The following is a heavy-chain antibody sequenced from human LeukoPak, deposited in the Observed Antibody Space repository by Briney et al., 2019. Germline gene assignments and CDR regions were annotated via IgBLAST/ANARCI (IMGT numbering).Heavy chain of an antibody. J-gene: IGHJ5*02. CDR3: VRALAVAARNWFDP. V-gene: IGHV1-8*01. CDR1: GYTFTSYD. CDR2: MNANNGNT. D-gene: IGHD6-19*01. Sequence: ASVKVSCKASGYTFTSYDINWVRQATGQGLEWMGWMNANNGNTGYAQKFQGRVTMTRDTSISTAYMELSSLRSEDTAVYYCVRALAVAARNWFDPWGQGTLVTVSS.